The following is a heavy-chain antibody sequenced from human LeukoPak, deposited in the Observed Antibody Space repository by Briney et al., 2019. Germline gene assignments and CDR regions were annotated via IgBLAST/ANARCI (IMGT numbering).Heavy chain of an antibody. CDR1: GFTFSSYS. V-gene: IGHV3-21*01. Sequence: PGGSLRLSCAASGFTFSSYSMNWVRQAPGKGLEWVSSISSSSSYIYYADSVKGRFTISRGNAKNSLYLQMNSLRAEDTAVYYCAREQQWLALDDYWGQGTLVTVSS. D-gene: IGHD6-19*01. J-gene: IGHJ4*02. CDR3: AREQQWLALDDY. CDR2: ISSSSSYI.